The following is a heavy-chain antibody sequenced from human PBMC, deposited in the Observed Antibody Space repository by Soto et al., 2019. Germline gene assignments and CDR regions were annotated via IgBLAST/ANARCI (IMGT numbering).Heavy chain of an antibody. V-gene: IGHV4-34*01. CDR3: ARFSLGPGRDYYYYGMDV. D-gene: IGHD3-16*01. J-gene: IGHJ6*02. Sequence: PSETLSLTCAVYGGSFSGYYWSWIRQPPGKGLEWIGEINHSGSTNYNPSLKSRVTISVDTSKNQFSLKLSSVTAADTAVYYCARFSLGPGRDYYYYGMDVWGQGTTVTVSS. CDR2: INHSGST. CDR1: GGSFSGYY.